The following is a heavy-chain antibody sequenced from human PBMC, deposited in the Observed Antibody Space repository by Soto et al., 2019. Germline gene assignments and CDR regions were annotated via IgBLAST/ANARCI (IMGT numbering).Heavy chain of an antibody. Sequence: ASVKVSCKASGYTFTGYYMHWVRQAPGQGLEWMGWINPNSGGTNYAQKFQGWVTMTRDTSISTAYMELSRLRSDDTAVYYCARSELSEQPSSSWFSFDYWGQGTLVTVSS. CDR2: INPNSGGT. V-gene: IGHV1-2*04. CDR3: ARSELSEQPSSSWFSFDY. D-gene: IGHD6-13*01. J-gene: IGHJ4*02. CDR1: GYTFTGYY.